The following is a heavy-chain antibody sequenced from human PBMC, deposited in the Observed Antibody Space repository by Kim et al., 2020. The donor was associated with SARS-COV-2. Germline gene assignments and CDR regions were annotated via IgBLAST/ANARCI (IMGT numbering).Heavy chain of an antibody. J-gene: IGHJ1*01. CDR1: GGSISSSSYY. D-gene: IGHD2-21*02. Sequence: SETLSLTCTVSGGSISSSSYYWGRMPPPKGKGLDGSMNIQYSGTTYYNPSLKNRISMSIDTSRKQLSLRLISVTAADTAVCYCARPKWEGIFGGDCDHWG. V-gene: IGHV4-39*01. CDR2: IQYSGTT. CDR3: ARPKWEGIFGGDCDH.